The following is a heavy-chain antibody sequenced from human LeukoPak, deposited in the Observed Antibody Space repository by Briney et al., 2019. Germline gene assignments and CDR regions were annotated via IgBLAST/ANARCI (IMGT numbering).Heavy chain of an antibody. CDR2: IIPILGIA. CDR3: AARLYYYDSSGYSDP. CDR1: GGTFSRYA. Sequence: ASVKVSCKASGGTFSRYAISWVRQAPGQGLEWMGRIIPILGIANYAQKFPGRVTITADKSTSTAYMELSSLRSEDTAVYYCAARLYYYDSSGYSDPWGQGTLVTVSS. V-gene: IGHV1-69*04. J-gene: IGHJ5*02. D-gene: IGHD3-22*01.